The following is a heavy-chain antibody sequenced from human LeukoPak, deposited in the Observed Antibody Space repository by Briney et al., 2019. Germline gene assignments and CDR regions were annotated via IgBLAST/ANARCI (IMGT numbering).Heavy chain of an antibody. Sequence: GGSLRLSCAASGFTFSSYSMNWVRQAPGKGLEWVSSISSSSSYIYYADSVKGRFTISRDNAKNSLYLQMNSPRAEDTAVYYCARDLGWLQPPAYWGQGTLVTVSS. CDR2: ISSSSSYI. V-gene: IGHV3-21*01. CDR3: ARDLGWLQPPAY. D-gene: IGHD5-24*01. J-gene: IGHJ4*02. CDR1: GFTFSSYS.